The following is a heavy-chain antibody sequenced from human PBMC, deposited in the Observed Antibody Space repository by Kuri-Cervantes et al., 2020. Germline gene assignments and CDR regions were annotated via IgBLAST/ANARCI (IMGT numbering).Heavy chain of an antibody. D-gene: IGHD4-11*01. CDR3: ARASFYSNYRFDY. J-gene: IGHJ4*02. V-gene: IGHV1-2*02. CDR2: INSNSGGT. CDR1: GYSFTGYY. Sequence: ASVKVSCKASGYSFTGYYMHWVRQAPGQGLEWMGWINSNSGGTNYAQKFQGRVTMTRDTSISTAYMEMSRLTSGDTAVYYCARASFYSNYRFDYWGQGTLVTVSS.